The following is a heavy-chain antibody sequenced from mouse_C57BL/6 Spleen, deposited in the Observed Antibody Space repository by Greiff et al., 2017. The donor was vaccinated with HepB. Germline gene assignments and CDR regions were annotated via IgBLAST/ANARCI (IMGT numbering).Heavy chain of an antibody. J-gene: IGHJ1*03. CDR1: GYTFTDYE. Sequence: QVHVKQSGAELVRPGASVTLSCKASGYTFTDYEMHWVKQTPVHGLEWIGAIDPETGGTAYNQKFKGKAILTADKSSSTAYMELRSLTSEDSAVYYCTRLVLLRSARYFDVWGTGTTVTVSS. CDR2: IDPETGGT. D-gene: IGHD1-1*01. V-gene: IGHV1-15*01. CDR3: TRLVLLRSARYFDV.